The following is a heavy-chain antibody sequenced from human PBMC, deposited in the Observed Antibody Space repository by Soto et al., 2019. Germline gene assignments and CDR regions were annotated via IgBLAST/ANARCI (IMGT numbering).Heavy chain of an antibody. J-gene: IGHJ4*01. CDR3: ARHLVGSTRGNFDY. CDR1: GYSFTSYW. D-gene: IGHD2-2*01. Sequence: GESLKISCKTSGYSFTSYWIGWVRQMPGKGMEWMGNIYPYDSDARYSPSFQGQVTISADTSITTAYLQWSGLRASDTAMYFCARHLVGSTRGNFDYWGQGTLVTVSS. V-gene: IGHV5-51*01. CDR2: IYPYDSDA.